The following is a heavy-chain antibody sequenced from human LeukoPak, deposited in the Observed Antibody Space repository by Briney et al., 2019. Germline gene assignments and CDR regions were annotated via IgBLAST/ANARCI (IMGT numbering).Heavy chain of an antibody. V-gene: IGHV3-23*01. D-gene: IGHD6-13*01. CDR2: ISGSGGST. CDR3: ARDIGYFHFDY. J-gene: IGHJ4*02. CDR1: GFTFSIYA. Sequence: PGGSLRLSCAASGFTFSIYAMSWVRQAPGRGLEWVSAISGSGGSTYYTDSVKGRFTISRDNSKNTLYLQMNSLRAEDTAVYYCARDIGYFHFDYWGQGTLVTVSS.